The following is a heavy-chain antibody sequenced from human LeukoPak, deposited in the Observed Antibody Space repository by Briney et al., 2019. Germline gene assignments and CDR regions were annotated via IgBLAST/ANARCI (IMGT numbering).Heavy chain of an antibody. CDR2: IYYSGST. CDR3: AIYFSGRYRYFDY. Sequence: PSETLSLTCTVSGGSISSSSYYWGWIRQPPGKGLEWIGSIYYSGSTYYNPSLKSRVTISVDTSKNQFSLKLSSVTAADTAVYYCAIYFSGRYRYFDYWGQGTLVTVSS. V-gene: IGHV4-39*01. D-gene: IGHD1-26*01. CDR1: GGSISSSSYY. J-gene: IGHJ4*02.